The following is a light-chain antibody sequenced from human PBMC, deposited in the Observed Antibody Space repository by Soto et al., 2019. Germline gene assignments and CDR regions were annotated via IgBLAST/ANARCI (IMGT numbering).Light chain of an antibody. CDR1: QSVSIL. CDR2: GAS. CDR3: QQCGGSPET. J-gene: IGKJ1*01. Sequence: EIVMTQSPATLSVSPGERATLSCRASQSVSILLAWYQQKPGQAPRLLIYGASSRATGIPDRFSGSGSGTDFTLTISRLEPEDFAVYYCQQCGGSPETFGQGTKVGIK. V-gene: IGKV3-20*01.